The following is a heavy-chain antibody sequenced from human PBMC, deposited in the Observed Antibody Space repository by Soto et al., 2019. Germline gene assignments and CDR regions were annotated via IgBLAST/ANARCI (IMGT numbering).Heavy chain of an antibody. CDR3: AKGQHCSSTSCYFYYYGMDV. D-gene: IGHD2-2*01. Sequence: QVQLVESGGGVVQPGRSLRLSCAASGFTFNTYGVHWVRQAPGRGLEWVAVISDDGNNKYYADSVKGRLTISRENSKNPLYQQMNSLRAEDTAVYYWAKGQHCSSTSCYFYYYGMDVWGQGTTVAVSS. J-gene: IGHJ6*02. V-gene: IGHV3-30*18. CDR2: ISDDGNNK. CDR1: GFTFNTYG.